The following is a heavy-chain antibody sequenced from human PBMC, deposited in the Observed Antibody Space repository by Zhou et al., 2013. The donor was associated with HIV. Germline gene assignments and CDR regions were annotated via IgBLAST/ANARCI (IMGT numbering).Heavy chain of an antibody. D-gene: IGHD7-27*01. V-gene: IGHV1-2*02. CDR1: GYSFTGYY. CDR2: INPNSGAT. Sequence: QVQLVQSGAEVKKPGASVKVSCKASGYSFTGYYIHWVRQAPGQGLEWMGWINPNSGATNYAQKFQGRVTKTRDTSINTAYMELSSLRSDDTAVYYCARVPLTGPLDYWGQGTLVTVSS. J-gene: IGHJ4*02. CDR3: ARVPLTGPLDY.